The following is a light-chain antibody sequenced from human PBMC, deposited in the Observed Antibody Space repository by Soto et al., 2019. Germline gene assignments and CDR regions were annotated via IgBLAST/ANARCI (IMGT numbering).Light chain of an antibody. Sequence: AIQMTQSPSSLSVSVGDRVTITCRASQDISTELGWYQQKPGKAPRLLIYGSFSLQSGVPSRFSSSGSGTEFTLTISSLQPDDFATYYCLQDFKYPRTFGQGTKVEVK. CDR2: GSF. CDR1: QDISTE. J-gene: IGKJ1*01. V-gene: IGKV1-6*01. CDR3: LQDFKYPRT.